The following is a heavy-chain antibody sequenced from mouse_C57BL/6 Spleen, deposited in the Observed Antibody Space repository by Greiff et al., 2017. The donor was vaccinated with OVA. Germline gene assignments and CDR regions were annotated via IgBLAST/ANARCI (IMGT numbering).Heavy chain of an antibody. V-gene: IGHV6-3*01. CDR3: TGEDYYSSSSYWYFDV. D-gene: IGHD1-1*01. J-gene: IGHJ1*03. CDR2: IRLKSDNYAT. Sequence: EVQLVESGGGLVQPGGSMKLSCVASGFTFSNYWMNWVRQSPEKGLEWVAQIRLKSDNYATHYAESVKGRFTISRDDSKSSVYLQMNNLRAEDTGIYYCTGEDYYSSSSYWYFDVWGTGTTVTVSS. CDR1: GFTFSNYW.